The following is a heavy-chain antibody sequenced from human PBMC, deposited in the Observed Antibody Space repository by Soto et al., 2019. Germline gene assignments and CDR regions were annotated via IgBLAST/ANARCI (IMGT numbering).Heavy chain of an antibody. V-gene: IGHV4-39*07. CDR1: GGSISSSSYY. J-gene: IGHJ6*03. D-gene: IGHD3-3*01. Sequence: SETLSLTCTVSGGSISSSSYYWGWIRQPPGKGLEWIGSIYYSGSTYYNPSLKSRVTISVDTSKNQFSLKLSSVTAADTAVYYCAITMYPYYYMDVWGKGTTVTVSS. CDR3: AITMYPYYYMDV. CDR2: IYYSGST.